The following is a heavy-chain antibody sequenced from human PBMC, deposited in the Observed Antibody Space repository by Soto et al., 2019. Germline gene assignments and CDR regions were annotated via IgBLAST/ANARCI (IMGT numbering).Heavy chain of an antibody. J-gene: IGHJ6*02. Sequence: PSETLSLTCTVSGGSISTYYWNWIRQPPGKGLGWIGYIYYSGSTNYNPSLKSRVTISVDTSKNQFSLKLSSVTAADTAVYYCAREGVSSSWYYYYGMDVWGQGTTVTVSS. V-gene: IGHV4-59*01. D-gene: IGHD6-13*01. CDR1: GGSISTYY. CDR2: IYYSGST. CDR3: AREGVSSSWYYYYGMDV.